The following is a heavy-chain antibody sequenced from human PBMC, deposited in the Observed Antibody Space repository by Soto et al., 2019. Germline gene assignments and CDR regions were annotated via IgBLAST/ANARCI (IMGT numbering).Heavy chain of an antibody. J-gene: IGHJ5*02. CDR1: GFTFSSYA. CDR3: ARAAYGEYWFDP. V-gene: IGHV3-74*01. CDR2: INGDGRTT. Sequence: GGSLRLSCAASGFTFSSYAMHWVRQAPGKGLMWVSRINGDGRTTNYADSVKGRFTISRENAKNTLYLQMNSLRAEDTAVYYCARAAYGEYWFDPWGQGTLVTVSS. D-gene: IGHD4-17*01.